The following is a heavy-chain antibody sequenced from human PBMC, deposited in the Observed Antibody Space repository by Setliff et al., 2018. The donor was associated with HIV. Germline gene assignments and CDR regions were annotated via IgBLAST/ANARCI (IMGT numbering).Heavy chain of an antibody. J-gene: IGHJ4*02. Sequence: GASVKVSCKASGYSFTNYYMNWVRQAPGQGLEWMGIINPSGGGTTYAQKFQGRVTMTRDTSTDTLYMDLSSLTSEDTAVYYCVRGMTSYDSSGYSIPYYFDYWGQGTQVTVSS. V-gene: IGHV1-46*01. CDR1: GYSFTNYY. D-gene: IGHD3-22*01. CDR3: VRGMTSYDSSGYSIPYYFDY. CDR2: INPSGGGT.